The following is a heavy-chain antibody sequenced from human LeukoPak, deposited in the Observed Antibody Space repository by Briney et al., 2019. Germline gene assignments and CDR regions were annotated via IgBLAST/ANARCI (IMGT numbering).Heavy chain of an antibody. CDR1: GFTFSSNW. V-gene: IGHV3-74*01. Sequence: HPGGSLRLSCAASGFTFSSNWMHWVRQAPGKGLVWVSLINSDGSSTSYADSVKGRFTISRDNAKNTLYLQMNSLRAEDTAVYYCARDQAHSFDIWGQGTMVTVSS. J-gene: IGHJ3*02. CDR3: ARDQAHSFDI. CDR2: INSDGSST.